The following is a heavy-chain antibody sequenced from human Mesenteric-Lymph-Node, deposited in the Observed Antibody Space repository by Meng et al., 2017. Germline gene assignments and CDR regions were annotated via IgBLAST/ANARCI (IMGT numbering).Heavy chain of an antibody. V-gene: IGHV1-18*01. CDR2: ISAYNGNT. CDR3: VRSGWVDYYYYGMDV. J-gene: IGHJ6*02. CDR1: GYTFTSYG. Sequence: ASVKVSCKASGYTFTSYGISWVRQAPGQGLEWMGWISAYNGNTNYAQKLQGRVTMTTDTSTSTAYMELSSLRSEDTAVYYCVRSGWVDYYYYGMDVWGQGTTVTVSS. D-gene: IGHD6-19*01.